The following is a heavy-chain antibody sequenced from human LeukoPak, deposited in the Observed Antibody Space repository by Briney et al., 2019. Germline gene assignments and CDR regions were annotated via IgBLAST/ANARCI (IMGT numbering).Heavy chain of an antibody. Sequence: GGSLRLSCAASGFTFSSYAMSWVRQAPGKGLEWVSAISGSGGSTYYADSVKGRFTISRDNSKNTLYLQMNSLRAEDTAVYYCAKERRYSDWLLSSSALDYWGQATLVTVSS. CDR2: ISGSGGST. V-gene: IGHV3-23*01. D-gene: IGHD3-9*01. CDR3: AKERRYSDWLLSSSALDY. J-gene: IGHJ4*02. CDR1: GFTFSSYA.